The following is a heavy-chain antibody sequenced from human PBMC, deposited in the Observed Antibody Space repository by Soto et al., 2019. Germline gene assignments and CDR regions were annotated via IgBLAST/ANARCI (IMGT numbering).Heavy chain of an antibody. CDR1: GYTFRNHG. D-gene: IGHD3-22*01. Sequence: ASVKVSCKASGYTFRNHGITRVRQAPGQGLEWIGWISVDNGRTKYSENFQGRVTMTADTATTTVYMELRSLTSDDTAVFYCARGGGASYYESTTFYYSYFDYWGQGTQVTVSA. CDR2: ISVDNGRT. V-gene: IGHV1-18*01. J-gene: IGHJ4*02. CDR3: ARGGGASYYESTTFYYSYFDY.